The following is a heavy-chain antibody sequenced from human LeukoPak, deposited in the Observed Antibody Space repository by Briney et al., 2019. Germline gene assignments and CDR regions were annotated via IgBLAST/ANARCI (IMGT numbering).Heavy chain of an antibody. CDR1: GGSISSYY. Sequence: SETLSLTCTVSGGSISSYYWSWIRQPPGNGLEWIGYIYYSMSTNYNPSLNSRVTISVDTSKNQFSLKLSSVTAADTAVYYCARHVVVPAANWFDPWGQGTLVTVSS. D-gene: IGHD2-2*01. J-gene: IGHJ5*02. CDR3: ARHVVVPAANWFDP. CDR2: IYYSMST. V-gene: IGHV4-59*08.